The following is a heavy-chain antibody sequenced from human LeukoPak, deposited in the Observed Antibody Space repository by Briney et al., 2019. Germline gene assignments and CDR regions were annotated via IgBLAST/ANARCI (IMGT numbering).Heavy chain of an antibody. J-gene: IGHJ4*02. CDR3: AKDIGGYSYGYNY. D-gene: IGHD5-18*01. CDR2: ISWNSGSI. Sequence: SGGSLRLSCAASGFTFDDYAMHWVRQAPGKGLEWVSGISWNSGSIGYADSVKGRFTISRDNAKNSLYLQMNSLRAEDTALYYCAKDIGGYSYGYNYWGQGTLVTVSS. CDR1: GFTFDDYA. V-gene: IGHV3-9*01.